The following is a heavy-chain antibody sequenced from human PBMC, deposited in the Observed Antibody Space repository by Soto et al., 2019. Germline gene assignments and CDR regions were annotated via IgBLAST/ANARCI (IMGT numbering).Heavy chain of an antibody. D-gene: IGHD6-19*01. Sequence: GSVKVSCKASGYTFTGYYMHWVRQAPGQGLEWMGWINPNSGGTNYAQKFQGWVTMTRDTSISTAYMELSRLRSDDTAVYYCARGGVIAVAALVSDYWGQGTLVTVSS. CDR1: GYTFTGYY. V-gene: IGHV1-2*04. CDR2: INPNSGGT. J-gene: IGHJ4*02. CDR3: ARGGVIAVAALVSDY.